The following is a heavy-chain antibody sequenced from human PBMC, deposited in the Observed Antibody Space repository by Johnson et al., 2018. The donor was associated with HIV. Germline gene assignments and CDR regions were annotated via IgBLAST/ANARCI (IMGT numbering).Heavy chain of an antibody. Sequence: QVQLVESGGGLVKPGGSLRLSCAASGFTFSSYGMHWVRQAPGKGLEWVAFIRYDGSNKYYADSVKGRFTISRDNSKNTLYLQMNSLRAEDSAVYYCGRAMVREEAFDLWGQGTMVTVSS. J-gene: IGHJ3*01. V-gene: IGHV3-30*02. CDR3: GRAMVREEAFDL. CDR1: GFTFSSYG. D-gene: IGHD4/OR15-4a*01. CDR2: IRYDGSNK.